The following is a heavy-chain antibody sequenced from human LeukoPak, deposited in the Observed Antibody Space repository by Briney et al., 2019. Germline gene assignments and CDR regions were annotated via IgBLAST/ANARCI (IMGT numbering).Heavy chain of an antibody. CDR1: GGSISSYY. V-gene: IGHV4-59*08. CDR3: ARLSFVDTAMVGNYYYYGMDV. CDR2: IYYSGST. Sequence: SETLSLTCTVSGGSISSYYWSWIRQPPGKGLEWIGYIYYSGSTNYNRSLKSRFTISVDTSKNQFSLKLSSVTAADTAVYYCARLSFVDTAMVGNYYYYGMDVWGQGTTVTVSS. D-gene: IGHD5-18*01. J-gene: IGHJ6*02.